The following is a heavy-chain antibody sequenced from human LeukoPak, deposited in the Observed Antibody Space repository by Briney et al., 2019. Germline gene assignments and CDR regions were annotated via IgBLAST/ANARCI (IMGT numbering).Heavy chain of an antibody. Sequence: PGGSLRLSCAASGFTVSSNYMSWVRLAPGKGPEWVSVIYSGGSTYYADSVKGRFTISRDNSKNTLYLQMNSLRAEDTAVYYCASPSSSWPHYGMDVWGQGTTVTVSS. CDR2: IYSGGST. CDR1: GFTVSSNY. V-gene: IGHV3-66*02. CDR3: ASPSSSWPHYGMDV. J-gene: IGHJ6*02. D-gene: IGHD6-13*01.